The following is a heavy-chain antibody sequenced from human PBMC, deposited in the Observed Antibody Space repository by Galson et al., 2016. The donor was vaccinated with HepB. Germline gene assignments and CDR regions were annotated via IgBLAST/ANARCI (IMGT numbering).Heavy chain of an antibody. CDR2: INYAGST. CDR3: ARVVVAATNWFDP. D-gene: IGHD2-15*01. Sequence: SETLSLTCGVYGGSFNANYWTWTRQPPGKGLEWIGEINYAGSTKYNPSLKSRVTISVDTSKNQFSLNLTSMTAADTAVYYCARVVVAATNWFDPWGQGTLVTVSS. CDR1: GGSFNANY. J-gene: IGHJ5*02. V-gene: IGHV4-34*01.